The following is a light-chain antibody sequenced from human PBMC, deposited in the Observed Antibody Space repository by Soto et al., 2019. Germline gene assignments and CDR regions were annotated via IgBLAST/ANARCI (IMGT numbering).Light chain of an antibody. V-gene: IGKV1-5*03. Sequence: DIQMTQSPSTLSASVGDRVTITCRASQSISSWLAWYQQKPGKAPKLLIYKASSLESGVPSRFSVSESGTEFTLTISSLQPDDFANYYFQQSNSYSIFGPGTKVDIK. CDR3: QQSNSYSI. J-gene: IGKJ3*01. CDR2: KAS. CDR1: QSISSW.